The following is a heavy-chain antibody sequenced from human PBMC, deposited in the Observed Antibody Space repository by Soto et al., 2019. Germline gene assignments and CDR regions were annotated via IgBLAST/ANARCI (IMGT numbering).Heavy chain of an antibody. D-gene: IGHD2-15*01. CDR2: INWNSGSL. Sequence: GQLVESGGGLVQPGRSLRLSCAASGFTFDDYAMHWVRQAPGKGLEWVSGINWNSGSLGYADSVKSRFTISRDNAKNSLYLQMNSLRAEDTALYYCAKVVVAATQPQYYYYGMDVWGQGTTVTVSS. J-gene: IGHJ6*02. V-gene: IGHV3-9*01. CDR3: AKVVVAATQPQYYYYGMDV. CDR1: GFTFDDYA.